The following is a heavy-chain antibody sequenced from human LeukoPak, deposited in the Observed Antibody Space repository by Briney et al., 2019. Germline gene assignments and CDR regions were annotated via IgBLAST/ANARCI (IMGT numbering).Heavy chain of an antibody. CDR2: ISGSGGST. CDR3: AKGTAMVRGYYFDY. CDR1: GFTFSSYA. J-gene: IGHJ4*02. D-gene: IGHD5-18*01. Sequence: GGSLRLSCAASGFTFSSYAMSWVRQAPGKGLEWVSAISGSGGSTYYADSVKGRFTTSRDNSKNTLYLQMNSLSAEDTAVYYCAKGTAMVRGYYFDYWGQGTLVTVSS. V-gene: IGHV3-23*01.